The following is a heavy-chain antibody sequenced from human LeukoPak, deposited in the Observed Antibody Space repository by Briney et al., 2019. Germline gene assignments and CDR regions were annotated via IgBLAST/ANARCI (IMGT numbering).Heavy chain of an antibody. CDR2: ISAYNGNT. CDR1: GYTFTSYG. J-gene: IGHJ6*03. CDR3: ARGGGSGGAAAGLYYYYYYMDV. Sequence: ASVKVSCKASGYTFTSYGISWVRQAPGQGLEWMGWISAYNGNTNYAQKLQGRVTMTTDTSTSTAYMELRSLRSDDTAVYYCARGGGSGGAAAGLYYYYYYMDVWGKGTTVTVSS. D-gene: IGHD6-13*01. V-gene: IGHV1-18*01.